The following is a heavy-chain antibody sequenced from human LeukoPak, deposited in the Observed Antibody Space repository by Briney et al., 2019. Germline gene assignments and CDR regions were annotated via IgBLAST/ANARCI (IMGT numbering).Heavy chain of an antibody. J-gene: IGHJ4*02. V-gene: IGHV1-18*01. CDR2: ISPYNDNT. Sequence: ASVKVSCKASGYSFPSYGISWVRQAPGQGPEWMGWISPYNDNTNYAQKLQGRVTMTTDTSTSTAYMELRSLRSDDTAVYYCTRIYYDSSGYSPYDYWGQGTLVTVSS. D-gene: IGHD3-22*01. CDR1: GYSFPSYG. CDR3: TRIYYDSSGYSPYDY.